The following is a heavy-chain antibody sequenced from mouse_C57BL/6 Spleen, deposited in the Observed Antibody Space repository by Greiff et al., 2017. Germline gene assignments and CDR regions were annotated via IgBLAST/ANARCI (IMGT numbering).Heavy chain of an antibody. D-gene: IGHD1-1*01. J-gene: IGHJ4*01. V-gene: IGHV3-6*01. Sequence: EVQLQESGPGLAKPSQSLSLTCSVTGYSITSGYYWNWIRQFPGNKLEWMGYISYDGSNNYNPSLKNRISITRDTSNNQFFLKLNSVTTEDTATDYCAAYYGSSYYAMDYWGQGTSVTVSS. CDR3: AAYYGSSYYAMDY. CDR2: ISYDGSN. CDR1: GYSITSGYY.